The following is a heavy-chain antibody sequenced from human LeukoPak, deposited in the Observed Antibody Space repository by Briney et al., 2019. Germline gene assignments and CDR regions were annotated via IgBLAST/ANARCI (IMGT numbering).Heavy chain of an antibody. J-gene: IGHJ4*02. CDR3: ARGAPISGDYDSSGSQLDY. V-gene: IGHV4-4*07. Sequence: SDPLSLTWSVCGSAVSSDWGGGIPGPAARGAEWIGGICTSGSTKYNPSLKSRVTMSVVTSKNQFSLKLSSVPAAATAVYYCARGAPISGDYDSSGSQLDYWGQGTLVTVSS. D-gene: IGHD3-22*01. CDR2: ICTSGST. CDR1: GSAVSSDW.